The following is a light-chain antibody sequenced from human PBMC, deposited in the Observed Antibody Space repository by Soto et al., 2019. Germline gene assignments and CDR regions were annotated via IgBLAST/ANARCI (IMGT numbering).Light chain of an antibody. CDR2: DAS. CDR1: QSVSNY. J-gene: IGKJ4*01. Sequence: EIVLTQSPATLSLSPGERATLSCRASQSVSNYLAWYQQKPGQAPRLLIYDASNRAIGVPARFSGSGSGTDFTLTISSLEPEDFAIYYCQQRSNWLTFGGGTKVEIK. V-gene: IGKV3-11*01. CDR3: QQRSNWLT.